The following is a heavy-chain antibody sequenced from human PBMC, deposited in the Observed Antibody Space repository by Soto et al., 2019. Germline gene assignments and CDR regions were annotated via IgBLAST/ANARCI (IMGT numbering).Heavy chain of an antibody. V-gene: IGHV1-46*01. D-gene: IGHD2-15*01. J-gene: IGHJ5*02. Sequence: QVQLVQSGAEVKKPGASVKVSCKASGYTFTSYYMHWVRQAPGQGLELMGIINPSGGSTSYAQKFQGRVTMTRDTSTSTVYMERSSLRSEDTAVYYCARDGDCSGGSCYWGGRPFDPWGQGTLVTVSS. CDR1: GYTFTSYY. CDR3: ARDGDCSGGSCYWGGRPFDP. CDR2: INPSGGST.